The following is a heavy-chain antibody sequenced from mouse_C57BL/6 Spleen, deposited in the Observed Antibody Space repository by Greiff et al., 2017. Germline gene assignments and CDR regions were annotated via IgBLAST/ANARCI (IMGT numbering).Heavy chain of an antibody. D-gene: IGHD3-2*02. CDR2: IYPGSGST. J-gene: IGHJ3*01. Sequence: VQLQQPGAELVKPGASVKMSCKASGYTFTSYWITWVKQRPEQGLEWIGDIYPGSGSTNYNEKFKSKATLTVDTSSSTAYMQLSSLTSEDSAVYYCASPAQAAAWFAYWGQGTLVTVSA. V-gene: IGHV1-55*01. CDR3: ASPAQAAAWFAY. CDR1: GYTFTSYW.